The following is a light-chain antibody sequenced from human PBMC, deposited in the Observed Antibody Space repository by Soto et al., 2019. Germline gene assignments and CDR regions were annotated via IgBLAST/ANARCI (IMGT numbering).Light chain of an antibody. CDR2: EVS. CDR1: SSDVGGYNY. Sequence: QSALTQPASVSGSPGQSITISCTGSSSDVGGYNYVSWYQHHPGKPPKLIIYEVSNRPLGVSNRFSGSKSGNTASLTISGLQAEDEADYYCISYTTSSARVFGGGTKVTVL. CDR3: ISYTTSSARV. J-gene: IGLJ3*02. V-gene: IGLV2-14*01.